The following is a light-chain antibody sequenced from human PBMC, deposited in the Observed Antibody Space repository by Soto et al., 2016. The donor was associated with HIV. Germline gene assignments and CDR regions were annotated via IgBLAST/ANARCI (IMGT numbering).Light chain of an antibody. V-gene: IGKV1-33*01. Sequence: DIQMTQSPSSLSASVGDRVTITCQASQDISNYLNWYQQKPGKAPKLLIYDASDLETGVPSRFSGSGSGTDFTFTISSLQTEDIATYYCQXYHNLPITFGQGTRLEIK. CDR3: QXYHNLPIT. CDR2: DAS. J-gene: IGKJ5*01. CDR1: QDISNY.